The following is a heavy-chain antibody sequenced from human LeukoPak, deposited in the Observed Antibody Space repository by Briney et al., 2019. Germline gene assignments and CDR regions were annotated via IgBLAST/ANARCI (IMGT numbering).Heavy chain of an antibody. Sequence: GGSLRLSCAASGFTFSSYDMHWVRQAPGKGLEWVASIHFDGGIGYYADSVKRRFTISRDNSKNTLYLQMNSLKTEDTAVYYCANYGSGTSDYWGQGTLVTVSS. CDR3: ANYGSGTSDY. V-gene: IGHV3-30*02. D-gene: IGHD3-10*01. CDR1: GFTFSSYD. J-gene: IGHJ4*02. CDR2: IHFDGGIG.